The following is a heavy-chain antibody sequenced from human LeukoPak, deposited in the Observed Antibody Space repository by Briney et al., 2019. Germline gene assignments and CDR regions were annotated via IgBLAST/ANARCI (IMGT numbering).Heavy chain of an antibody. Sequence: ASVKVSCKASGYTFTSYGISWVRQAPGQGLEWMGWISAYNGNTNYAQKLQGRVTMTTDTSTSTAYMELRSLRSDDTAVYYCARDKGYCSGGSCYRLLYFDYWGQGTLVTVSS. CDR1: GYTFTSYG. CDR2: ISAYNGNT. CDR3: ARDKGYCSGGSCYRLLYFDY. D-gene: IGHD2-15*01. V-gene: IGHV1-18*01. J-gene: IGHJ4*02.